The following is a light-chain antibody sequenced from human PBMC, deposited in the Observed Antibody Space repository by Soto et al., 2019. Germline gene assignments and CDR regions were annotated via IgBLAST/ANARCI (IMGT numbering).Light chain of an antibody. CDR3: QAWDNSLV. CDR2: QDR. CDR1: KLGDKY. Sequence: SYELTQPPAVSVSPGQTASITCSGDKLGDKYACWYQQKPGQSPVLVIYQDRKRPSGIPERFSGSNSGNTATLTISGTQAMDGADYYCQAWDNSLVFGGGTKLTV. V-gene: IGLV3-1*01. J-gene: IGLJ2*01.